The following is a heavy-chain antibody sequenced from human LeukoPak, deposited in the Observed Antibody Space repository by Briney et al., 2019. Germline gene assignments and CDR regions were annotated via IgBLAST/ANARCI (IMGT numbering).Heavy chain of an antibody. CDR3: ARVDTIFGVVSHMDV. Sequence: SETLSLTCTVSGGSISSGSYYWTWIRQPAGKGLEWIGRIYTSGSTNYNPSLKSRVTISVDTSKNQFSLKLTSVTAADTAVYYCARVDTIFGVVSHMDVWGKGTTVTVSS. CDR1: GGSISSGSYY. J-gene: IGHJ6*04. CDR2: IYTSGST. V-gene: IGHV4-61*02. D-gene: IGHD3-3*01.